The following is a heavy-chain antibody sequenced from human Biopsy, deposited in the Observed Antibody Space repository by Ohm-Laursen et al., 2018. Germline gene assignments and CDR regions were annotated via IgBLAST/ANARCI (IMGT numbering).Heavy chain of an antibody. Sequence: ASVKVSCKVSGYTFTSYEINWVRQATGQGLEWVGIINPTGGTASYAEKFQGRVTLTRDTSTGTVYLELNSLISEDTALYYCARDETGSSVFGPYYYGMDVWGQGTTVTVSS. V-gene: IGHV1-46*01. CDR3: ARDETGSSVFGPYYYGMDV. J-gene: IGHJ6*02. CDR1: GYTFTSYE. CDR2: INPTGGTA. D-gene: IGHD3-9*01.